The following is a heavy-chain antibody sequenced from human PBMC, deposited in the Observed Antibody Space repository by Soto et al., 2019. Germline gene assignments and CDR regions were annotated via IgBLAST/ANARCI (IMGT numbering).Heavy chain of an antibody. Sequence: QVQLQESGPGLVKPSGTLSLTCAVSGGSISSSNWWSWVRQPPGKGLEWIGEIYHSGSTNYNPSLRSRVTISVDKSKNQFSLKLSSVTAADTAVYYCARALRYFDWLVYFDYWGQGTLVTVSS. J-gene: IGHJ4*02. CDR1: GGSISSSNW. D-gene: IGHD3-9*01. CDR2: IYHSGST. V-gene: IGHV4-4*02. CDR3: ARALRYFDWLVYFDY.